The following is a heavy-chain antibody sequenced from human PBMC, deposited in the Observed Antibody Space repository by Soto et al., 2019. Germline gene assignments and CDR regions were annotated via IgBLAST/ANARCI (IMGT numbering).Heavy chain of an antibody. V-gene: IGHV4-31*03. Sequence: LSLTCTVSGGSISSGGYYWSWIRQHPGKGLEWIGYIYYSGSTYYNPSLKSRVTISVDTSKNQFSLKLSSVTAADTAVYYCARSYCGGDCYSDFDYWGQGTLVTVSS. D-gene: IGHD2-21*02. CDR1: GGSISSGGYY. CDR2: IYYSGST. J-gene: IGHJ4*02. CDR3: ARSYCGGDCYSDFDY.